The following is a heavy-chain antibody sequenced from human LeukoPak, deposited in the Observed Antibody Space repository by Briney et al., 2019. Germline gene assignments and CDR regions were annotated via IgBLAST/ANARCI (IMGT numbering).Heavy chain of an antibody. Sequence: PSETLSLTCTVSGGSISSYYWSWIRQPPGKGLEWIGYIYYSGSTNYNPSLKSRVTISVDTSKNQFSLKLRSVTAVDTAVYYCARDYGDIPPDWYYDLWGRGTLVTVSS. CDR2: IYYSGST. D-gene: IGHD4-17*01. CDR1: GGSISSYY. V-gene: IGHV4-59*01. J-gene: IGHJ2*01. CDR3: ARDYGDIPPDWYYDL.